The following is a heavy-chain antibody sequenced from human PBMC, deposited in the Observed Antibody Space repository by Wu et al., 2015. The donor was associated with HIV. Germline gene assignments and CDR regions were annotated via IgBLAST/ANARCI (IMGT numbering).Heavy chain of an antibody. CDR3: ARLPKPYRFTPKVPRNRTYGYLGGTTGNGPTGSYPFLPSLPTLPDPNGSPYF. CDR2: IIPHSGDT. D-gene: IGHD1-14*01. Sequence: QVQLLQSGAEVRKPGASVRVSCKTSGYIFTDYYIHWVRQAPGQGLQWMGWIIPHSGDTNSAQKFQGRVTLTRDTSISTAYMELSSLKSDDTAVYYCARLPKPYRFTPKVPRNRTYGYLGGTTGNGPTGSYPFLPSLPTLPDPNGSPYF. J-gene: IGHJ1*01. CDR1: GYIFTDYY. V-gene: IGHV1-2*02.